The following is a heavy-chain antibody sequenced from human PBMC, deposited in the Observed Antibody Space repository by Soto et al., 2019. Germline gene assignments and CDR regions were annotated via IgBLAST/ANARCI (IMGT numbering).Heavy chain of an antibody. V-gene: IGHV3-53*01. CDR2: IYSGGST. CDR3: ARRRGDRDKYYYYGMDV. J-gene: IGHJ6*02. Sequence: GGSLRLSCAASGFTVSSNYMSWVRQAPGKGLEWVSVIYSGGSTYYADSVKGRFTISRDNSKNTLYLQMNSLRAEDTAVYYCARRRGDRDKYYYYGMDVWGQGTTVTVSS. CDR1: GFTVSSNY. D-gene: IGHD3-16*01.